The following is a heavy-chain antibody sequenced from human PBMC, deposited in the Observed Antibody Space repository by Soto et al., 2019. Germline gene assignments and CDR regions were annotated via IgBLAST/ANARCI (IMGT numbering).Heavy chain of an antibody. J-gene: IGHJ5*02. Sequence: PGGSLRLSCAASGFRFSNYGMHWVRQPPGKGLEWVAVIWDDGSNKYYEDSVKGRFTISRDNSRNILYLELNSLRVEDTAVYYCERDKQSRGYGRQLLDTSGQGTLVTVSS. D-gene: IGHD5-18*01. CDR3: ERDKQSRGYGRQLLDT. CDR2: IWDDGSNK. CDR1: GFRFSNYG. V-gene: IGHV3-33*01.